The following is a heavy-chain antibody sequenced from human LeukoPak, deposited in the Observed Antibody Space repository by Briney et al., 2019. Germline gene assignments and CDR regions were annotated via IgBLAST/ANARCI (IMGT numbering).Heavy chain of an antibody. CDR2: IYYSGST. CDR1: GGSISSYY. Sequence: SETLSLTCTVSGGSISSYYRGWIRQPPGKGLEWIGYIYYSGSTNYNPSLKSRVTIPVDTSKNQFSLKLSSVTAADTAVYYCARALAVAGFDYWGQGTLVTVSS. J-gene: IGHJ4*02. CDR3: ARALAVAGFDY. V-gene: IGHV4-59*01. D-gene: IGHD6-19*01.